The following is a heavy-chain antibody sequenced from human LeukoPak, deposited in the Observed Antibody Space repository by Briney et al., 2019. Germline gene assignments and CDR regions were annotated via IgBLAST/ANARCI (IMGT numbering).Heavy chain of an antibody. J-gene: IGHJ6*03. CDR1: GFTFSSYG. Sequence: GGSLRLSCAASGFTFSSYGMHWVRRAPGKGLEWVAFMRYDGTNKYYADSVKGRFTISRDNSKNTLYLQMNSLRAEDTAVFYCAKEGAYYDSGSYIGHYMDVWGKGTTVTVSS. CDR3: AKEGAYYDSGSYIGHYMDV. V-gene: IGHV3-30*02. CDR2: MRYDGTNK. D-gene: IGHD3-10*01.